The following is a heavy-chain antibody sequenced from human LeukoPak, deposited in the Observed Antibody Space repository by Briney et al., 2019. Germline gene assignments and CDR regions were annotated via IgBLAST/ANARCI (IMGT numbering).Heavy chain of an antibody. CDR1: GYTFTSYY. J-gene: IGHJ4*02. Sequence: ASVKVSCKASGYTFTSYYIHWVRQAPGQGLEWMGIINPSGGSTSYAQKFRGRVTMTRDTSTSIVYMELSSLRSEDTAVYYCARVRVSGVDFGDYDEVFWGRGTLVTVSS. CDR3: ARVRVSGVDFGDYDEVF. D-gene: IGHD4-17*01. CDR2: INPSGGST. V-gene: IGHV1-46*01.